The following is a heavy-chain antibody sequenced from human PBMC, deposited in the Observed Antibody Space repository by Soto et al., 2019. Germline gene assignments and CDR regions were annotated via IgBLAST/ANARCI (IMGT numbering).Heavy chain of an antibody. CDR2: IYYSGST. V-gene: IGHV4-59*01. Sequence: SETLSLTCTVSGGSISSYYWSWIRQPPGKGLEWIGYIYYSGSTNYNPSLKSRVTISVDTSKNQFSLKLSSVTAADTAVYYCARDAPNYDFWSGYRGVAGMDVWGQGTTVTVSS. CDR3: ARDAPNYDFWSGYRGVAGMDV. D-gene: IGHD3-3*01. J-gene: IGHJ6*02. CDR1: GGSISSYY.